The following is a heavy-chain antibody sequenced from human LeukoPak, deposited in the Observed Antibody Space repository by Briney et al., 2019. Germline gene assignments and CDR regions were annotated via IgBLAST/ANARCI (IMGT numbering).Heavy chain of an antibody. V-gene: IGHV4-38-2*02. J-gene: IGHJ6*03. CDR1: GYSISSGYY. D-gene: IGHD4-17*01. CDR2: IYHSGST. CDR3: ARDYGDPHVYYMDV. Sequence: SETLSLTCTVSGYSISSGYYWGWIRQPPGKGLEWIGSIYHSGSTYYNPSLKSRVTISVDTSKNQFSLKLSSVTAADTAVYYCARDYGDPHVYYMDVWGKGTTVTVSS.